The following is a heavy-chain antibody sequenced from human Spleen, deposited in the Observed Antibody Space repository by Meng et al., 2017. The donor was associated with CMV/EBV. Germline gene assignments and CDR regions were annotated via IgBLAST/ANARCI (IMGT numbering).Heavy chain of an antibody. J-gene: IGHJ5*02. CDR2: IRPKNGIP. CDR1: YSFPNYA. Sequence: YSFPNYAITWVRQAPGQGLEWMGWIRPKNGIPNYAQRLQGRVTMTTDTSTSTAYLELRSLRSDDTAVYYCAREYCSGSICYTINWFDPWGQGTLVTVSS. D-gene: IGHD2-2*02. CDR3: AREYCSGSICYTINWFDP. V-gene: IGHV1-18*01.